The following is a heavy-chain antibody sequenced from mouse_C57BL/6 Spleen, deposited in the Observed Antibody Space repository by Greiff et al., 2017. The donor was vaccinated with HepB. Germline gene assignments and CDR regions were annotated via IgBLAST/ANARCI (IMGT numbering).Heavy chain of an antibody. CDR1: GYAFSSSW. D-gene: IGHD1-1*01. CDR2: IYPGDGDT. CDR3: ARMGTTVVDNWYFDV. Sequence: QVQLQQSGPELVKPGASVKISCKASGYAFSSSWMNWVKQRPGKGLEWIGRIYPGDGDTNYNGKFKGKATLTADKSSSTAYMQLSSLTSEDSAVYFCARMGTTVVDNWYFDVWGTGTTVTVSS. V-gene: IGHV1-82*01. J-gene: IGHJ1*03.